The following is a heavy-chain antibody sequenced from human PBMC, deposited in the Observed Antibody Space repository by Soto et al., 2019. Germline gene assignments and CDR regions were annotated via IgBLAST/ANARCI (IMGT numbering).Heavy chain of an antibody. CDR1: GGSISSGGYS. CDR2: IYHSGST. J-gene: IGHJ6*02. D-gene: IGHD4-4*01. Sequence: LSLTCAVSGGSISSGGYSWSWIRQPPGKGLEWIGYIYHSGSTYYNPSLKSRVTISVDRSKNQFSLKLSSVTAADTAVYYCARDYTGYGMDVWGQGTTVTVSS. CDR3: ARDYTGYGMDV. V-gene: IGHV4-30-2*01.